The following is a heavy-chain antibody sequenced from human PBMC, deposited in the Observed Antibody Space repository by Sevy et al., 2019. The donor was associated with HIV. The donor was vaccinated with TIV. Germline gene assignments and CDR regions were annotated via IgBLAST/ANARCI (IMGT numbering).Heavy chain of an antibody. J-gene: IGHJ6*02. Sequence: GGSLRLSCAASGLRFSNYNMNWVRQAPGQGLEWVACISNSSSYIYYVDSVKGQLTISRDNAKNSLYLQMNSLRAEDTAVYYCASEKEQLVLWPYYGMDVWGQGTTVTVSS. CDR1: GLRFSNYN. D-gene: IGHD6-13*01. CDR2: ISNSSSYI. CDR3: ASEKEQLVLWPYYGMDV. V-gene: IGHV3-21*01.